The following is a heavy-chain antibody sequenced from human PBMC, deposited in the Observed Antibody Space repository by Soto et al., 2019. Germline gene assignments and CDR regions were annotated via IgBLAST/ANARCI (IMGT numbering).Heavy chain of an antibody. CDR1: GFTFSSSA. D-gene: IGHD2-2*01. CDR2: ISVSGDNT. Sequence: GGSLRLSCAASGFTFSSSAMTWVRQAPGKGLEWVSSISVSGDNTYYADSVKGRFTISRDNSRNTLYLQMNSLRAEDTAVYYCAKTLGSPPAHYYYMDVWGKGTKVTVSS. J-gene: IGHJ6*03. CDR3: AKTLGSPPAHYYYMDV. V-gene: IGHV3-23*01.